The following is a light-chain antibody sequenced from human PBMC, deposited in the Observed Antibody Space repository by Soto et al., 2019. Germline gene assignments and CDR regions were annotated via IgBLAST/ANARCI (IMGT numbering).Light chain of an antibody. Sequence: ETVMTQSPATLSVSPGETATLSCRASQSVSSDLAWYQQKPGQAPRLLIYGASSRATGIPDRFSGSGSGTDFTLTISRVEPEDFAVYYCQQYVSLPITFGQGTLLEIK. CDR3: QQYVSLPIT. CDR2: GAS. J-gene: IGKJ5*01. V-gene: IGKV3-20*01. CDR1: QSVSSD.